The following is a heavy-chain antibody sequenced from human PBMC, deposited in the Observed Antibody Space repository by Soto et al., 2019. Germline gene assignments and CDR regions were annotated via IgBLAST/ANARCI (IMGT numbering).Heavy chain of an antibody. CDR3: ASPSGSYGGYYYGMDV. CDR2: IYPGDSDT. CDR1: GYSFTSNW. D-gene: IGHD1-26*01. Sequence: GESQKISYKGSGYSFTSNWIGWVRQMPGKGLEWMGIIYPGDSDTRYSPSFQGQVTISADKSINTVYLQWSSLKASDTAMYYCASPSGSYGGYYYGMDVWGQGTTVTVSS. J-gene: IGHJ6*02. V-gene: IGHV5-51*01.